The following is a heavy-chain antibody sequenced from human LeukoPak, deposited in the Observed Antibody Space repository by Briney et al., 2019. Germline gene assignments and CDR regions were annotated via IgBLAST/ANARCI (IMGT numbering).Heavy chain of an antibody. D-gene: IGHD5-24*01. CDR3: ARDYKYAFDN. J-gene: IGHJ4*02. V-gene: IGHV3-48*01. Sequence: GGSLRLSCAASGFTFSSYAMSWVRQAPGKGLEWISYIGIDSGNTNYADSVKGRFTISGDKAKNSLYLQMNSLRVEDTAVYYCARDYKYAFDNWGQGTLVTVSS. CDR2: IGIDSGNT. CDR1: GFTFSSYA.